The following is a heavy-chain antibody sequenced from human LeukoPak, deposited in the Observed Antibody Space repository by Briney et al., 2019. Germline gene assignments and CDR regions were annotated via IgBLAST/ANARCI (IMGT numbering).Heavy chain of an antibody. Sequence: SETLSLTCAVYGGSFSGYYWGWIRQPPGKGLEWIGEINHSGSTNYNPSLKSRVTISVDTSKKQFSLKLSSVTAADTAVYYCARGYCSGGSCYSYYYYSYMDVWGKGTTVTVSS. CDR2: INHSGST. D-gene: IGHD2-15*01. CDR3: ARGYCSGGSCYSYYYYSYMDV. V-gene: IGHV4-34*01. CDR1: GGSFSGYY. J-gene: IGHJ6*03.